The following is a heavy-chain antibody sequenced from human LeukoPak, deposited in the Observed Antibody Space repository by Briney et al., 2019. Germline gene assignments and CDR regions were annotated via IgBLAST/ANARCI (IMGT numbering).Heavy chain of an antibody. J-gene: IGHJ3*02. CDR3: ARWGTYYYDSRAFDI. V-gene: IGHV1-69*05. CDR2: IIPIFGTA. D-gene: IGHD3-22*01. Sequence: SVKVSCKASGGTFSSYAISWVRQAPGQGLEWMGRIIPIFGTANYAQKVQGRVTITTDESTSTAYMELSSLRSEDTAVYYCARWGTYYYDSRAFDIWGQGTMVTVSS. CDR1: GGTFSSYA.